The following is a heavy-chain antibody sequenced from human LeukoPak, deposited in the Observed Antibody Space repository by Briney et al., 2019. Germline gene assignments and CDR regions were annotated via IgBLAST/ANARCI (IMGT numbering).Heavy chain of an antibody. CDR3: ARPYYYDSRIDP. D-gene: IGHD3-22*01. Sequence: SETLSLTCTVSGGSISSGDYYWSWIRQPPGKGLEWIGYTYYSGSTYSNPSLKSRATISVDTSKNQFSLKLTSVTAADTAVYYCARPYYYDSRIDPWGQGTLVTVSS. V-gene: IGHV4-30-4*01. CDR2: TYYSGST. CDR1: GGSISSGDYY. J-gene: IGHJ5*02.